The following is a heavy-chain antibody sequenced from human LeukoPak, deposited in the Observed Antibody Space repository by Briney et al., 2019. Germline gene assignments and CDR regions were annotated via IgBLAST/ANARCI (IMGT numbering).Heavy chain of an antibody. V-gene: IGHV4-39*01. D-gene: IGHD3-10*01. CDR1: GGSISSSSYY. J-gene: IGHJ4*02. CDR2: IYYSGST. CDR3: ARGTMVRGVIR. Sequence: SETLSLTCTVSGGSISSSSYYWGWIRQPPGEGLEWIGSIYYSGSTYYNPSLKSRVTISVDTSKNQFSLKLSSVTAADTAVYYCARGTMVRGVIRWGQGTLVTVSS.